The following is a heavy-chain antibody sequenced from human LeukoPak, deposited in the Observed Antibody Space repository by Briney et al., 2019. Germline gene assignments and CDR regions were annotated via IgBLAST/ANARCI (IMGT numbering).Heavy chain of an antibody. V-gene: IGHV3-21*01. D-gene: IGHD3-10*01. CDR1: GFTFSSFT. Sequence: GGSLRLSCAASGFTFSSFTMNWVRQAPGKGLEWVSAISSTSSDIYYADSVKGRCTISRDNAKNSLYLQLNGLRADDTAVYYCARSNYGPNYLDYWGQGTLVTVSS. CDR3: ARSNYGPNYLDY. J-gene: IGHJ4*02. CDR2: ISSTSSDI.